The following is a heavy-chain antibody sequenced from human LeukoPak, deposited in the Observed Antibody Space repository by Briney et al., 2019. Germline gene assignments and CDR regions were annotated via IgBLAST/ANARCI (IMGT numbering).Heavy chain of an antibody. CDR2: IIPIFGTA. CDR1: GGTFSSYA. D-gene: IGHD6-13*01. J-gene: IGHJ5*02. V-gene: IGHV1-69*01. CDR3: ARVGSSWYTTQGGWFDP. Sequence: SVKVSCKASGGTFSSYAISWVRQAPGQGLEWMGGIIPIFGTANYAQKFQGRVTITADESTGTAYMELSSLRSEDTAVYYCARVGSSWYTTQGGWFDPWGQGTLVTVSS.